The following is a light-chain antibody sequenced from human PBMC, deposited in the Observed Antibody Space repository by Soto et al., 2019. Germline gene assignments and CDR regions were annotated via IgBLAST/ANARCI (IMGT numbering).Light chain of an antibody. CDR3: QQSYSIPWT. V-gene: IGKV1-39*01. Sequence: QSPSSLSASVGDRVTITCRASQSISSYLNWYQQKPGKAPKVLIYAASSLQSGVPSRFSGSGSGTDFPLPISSLQPEDFATYYCQQSYSIPWTFGHGTKGDI. J-gene: IGKJ1*01. CDR2: AAS. CDR1: QSISSY.